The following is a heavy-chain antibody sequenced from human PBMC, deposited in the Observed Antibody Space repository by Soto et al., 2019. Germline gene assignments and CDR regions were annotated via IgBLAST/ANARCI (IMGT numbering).Heavy chain of an antibody. Sequence: GSLRLSCAASGFTFSSYSMNWVRQAPGKGLEWISYISRSSSTIYYADSVKGRVTISRDNAKNSLYLQMSSLRAEDTAVYYCARDLTDYGSYWGQGTLVTVSS. D-gene: IGHD4-17*01. CDR1: GFTFSSYS. CDR3: ARDLTDYGSY. V-gene: IGHV3-48*01. J-gene: IGHJ4*02. CDR2: ISRSSSTI.